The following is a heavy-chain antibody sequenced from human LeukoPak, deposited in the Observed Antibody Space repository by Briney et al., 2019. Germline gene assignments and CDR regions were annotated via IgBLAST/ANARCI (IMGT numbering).Heavy chain of an antibody. D-gene: IGHD3-22*01. Sequence: GRSLRLSCAASGFTFDDYAMHWVRQAPGKGLEWVSGISWNSGSIGYADIGYADSVKGRFTISRDNAKKSLYLQINSLRAEDTALYYCAKGYYDSSGNELAAFDIWGQGTMVTVSS. CDR1: GFTFDDYA. CDR2: ISWNSGSI. J-gene: IGHJ3*02. CDR3: AKGYYDSSGNELAAFDI. V-gene: IGHV3-9*01.